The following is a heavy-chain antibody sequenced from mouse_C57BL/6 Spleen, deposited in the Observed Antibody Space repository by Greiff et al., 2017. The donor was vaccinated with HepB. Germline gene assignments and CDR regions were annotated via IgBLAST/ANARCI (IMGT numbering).Heavy chain of an antibody. Sequence: VQVVESGPELVKPGASVKISCKASGYAFSSSWMNWVKQRPGKGLEWIGRIYPGDGDTNYNGKFKGKATLTADKSSSTAYMQLSSLTSEDSAVYFCARYGSSPAWFAYWGQGTLVTVSA. V-gene: IGHV1-82*01. CDR2: IYPGDGDT. D-gene: IGHD1-1*01. CDR1: GYAFSSSW. J-gene: IGHJ3*01. CDR3: ARYGSSPAWFAY.